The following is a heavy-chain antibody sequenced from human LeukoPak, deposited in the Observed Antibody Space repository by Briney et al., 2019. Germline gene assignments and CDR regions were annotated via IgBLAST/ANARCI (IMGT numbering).Heavy chain of an antibody. CDR2: IYYSGST. D-gene: IGHD3-22*01. J-gene: IGHJ3*02. CDR3: ARDPQDSSGYYYNAFDI. CDR1: GGSFSSGSYY. Sequence: SETLSLTCTVSGGSFSSGSYYWSWIRQPPGKGLEWIGYIYYSGSTNYNPSLKSRVNISVDTSKNQFSLKLSSVTAADTAVYYCARDPQDSSGYYYNAFDIWGQGTMVTVSS. V-gene: IGHV4-61*01.